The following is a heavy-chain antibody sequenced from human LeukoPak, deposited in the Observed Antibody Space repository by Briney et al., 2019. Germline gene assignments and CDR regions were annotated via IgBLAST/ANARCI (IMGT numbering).Heavy chain of an antibody. Sequence: ASVKVSCKASGYKFTDDYMHWVRQAPGQGLEFMGWINPDSGFTNYAQKFKGRVTMTRDTSISTAYLEVRSLTADDTAVYYCAPTAEAYTSWWKVWGQGTLVTVSS. V-gene: IGHV1-2*02. CDR1: GYKFTDDY. CDR2: INPDSGFT. D-gene: IGHD3-16*01. CDR3: APTAEAYTSWWKV. J-gene: IGHJ4*02.